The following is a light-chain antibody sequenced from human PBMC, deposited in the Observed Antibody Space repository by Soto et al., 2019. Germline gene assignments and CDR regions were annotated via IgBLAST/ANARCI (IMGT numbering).Light chain of an antibody. CDR2: DAS. V-gene: IGKV3-11*01. CDR1: QSVSIY. CDR3: QQRSS. Sequence: EIVLAQSPATLSLSPGERATLSCRASQSVSIYLAWYQQKPGQAPRLLIYDASNRATGIPARFSGSGSGTDFTLTISSLEPEDFAVYYCQQRSSFGPGTKLDIK. J-gene: IGKJ3*01.